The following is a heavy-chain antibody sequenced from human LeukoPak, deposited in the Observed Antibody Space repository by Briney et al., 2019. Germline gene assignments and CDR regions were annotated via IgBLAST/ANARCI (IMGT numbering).Heavy chain of an antibody. CDR1: GGTFSSYA. J-gene: IGHJ1*01. CDR2: IIPIFGTA. V-gene: IGHV1-69*13. CDR3: ARDRQETYYYDSSGYYSRGIEYFQH. D-gene: IGHD3-22*01. Sequence: SVKVSCKASGGTFSSYAISWVRQAPGQGLEWMGGIIPIFGTANYAQKFQGRVTITADESMSTAYMELSSLRSEDTAVYYCARDRQETYYYDSSGYYSRGIEYFQHWGQGTLVTVSS.